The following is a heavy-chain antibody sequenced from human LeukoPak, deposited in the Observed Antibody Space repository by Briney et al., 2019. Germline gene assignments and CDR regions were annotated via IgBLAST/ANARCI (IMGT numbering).Heavy chain of an antibody. CDR1: GFTFGYYA. D-gene: IGHD3-9*01. CDR3: TRAHYDILTGYYSRYYYYGMDV. V-gene: IGHV3-49*04. CDR2: IRSKAYGGTT. Sequence: GRSLRLSCTASGFTFGYYAMSWVRQAPEKGREWVGFIRSKAYGGTTEYAESVKGRFTISRDDSKSIAYLQMNSLKTEDTAEYYCTRAHYDILTGYYSRYYYYGMDVWGKGTTVTVSS. J-gene: IGHJ6*04.